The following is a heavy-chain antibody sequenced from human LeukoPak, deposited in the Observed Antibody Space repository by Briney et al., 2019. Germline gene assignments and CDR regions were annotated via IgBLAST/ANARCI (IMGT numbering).Heavy chain of an antibody. J-gene: IGHJ5*02. D-gene: IGHD3-9*01. CDR1: DGSIRGYY. CDR2: IYISGST. V-gene: IGHV4-4*07. CDR3: ARATDWLGNWFDP. Sequence: AETLSLTCTFSDGSIRGYYWNWIRQPAGKGLEWIGRIYISGSTNYNPSLKSRVTISVDTSKNQFSLKLNSVTAADTAVYYCARATDWLGNWFDPWGQGTLVTVSS.